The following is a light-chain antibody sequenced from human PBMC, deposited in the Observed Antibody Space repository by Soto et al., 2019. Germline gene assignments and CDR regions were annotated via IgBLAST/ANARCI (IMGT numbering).Light chain of an antibody. J-gene: IGLJ1*01. Sequence: QSVLTQPPSASGTPGQRVTISCSGSSSNIGSNTVSWYRQLPGTAPKLLIYNNNQRPSGVPDRFSGSKSGASASLAIGGLQSEDEADYYCAAWDGSLNGPYVFGAGTKVTVL. CDR1: SSNIGSNT. CDR2: NNN. CDR3: AAWDGSLNGPYV. V-gene: IGLV1-44*01.